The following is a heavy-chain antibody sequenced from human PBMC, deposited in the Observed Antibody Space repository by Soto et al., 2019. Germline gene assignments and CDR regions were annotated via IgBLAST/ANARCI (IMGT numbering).Heavy chain of an antibody. J-gene: IGHJ3*02. CDR3: ARYDANLYYYDTSGPHAFDI. CDR2: IIPIFGTA. D-gene: IGHD3-22*01. Sequence: SVKVSCKASGGTFSSYAISWVRQAPGQGLEWMGGIIPIFGTANYAQKFQGRVTITADESTSTAYMELSSLRSEDTAVYYCARYDANLYYYDTSGPHAFDIWGQGTMVTISS. CDR1: GGTFSSYA. V-gene: IGHV1-69*13.